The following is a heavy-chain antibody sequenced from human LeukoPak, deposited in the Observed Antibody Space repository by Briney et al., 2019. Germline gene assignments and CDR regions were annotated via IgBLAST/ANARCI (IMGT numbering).Heavy chain of an antibody. CDR3: ARDGGLLWFGELFDY. D-gene: IGHD3-10*01. J-gene: IGHJ4*02. Sequence: ASVKVSCKASGGTFSSYAISWVRQAPGQGLEWMGRIIPILGIANYAQKFQGRVTITADKSTSTAYMELSSLRSEDTAVYYCARDGGLLWFGELFDYWGQGTLVTVSS. V-gene: IGHV1-69*04. CDR2: IIPILGIA. CDR1: GGTFSSYA.